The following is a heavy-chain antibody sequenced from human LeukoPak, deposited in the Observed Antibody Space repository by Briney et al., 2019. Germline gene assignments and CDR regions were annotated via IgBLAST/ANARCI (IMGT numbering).Heavy chain of an antibody. CDR2: IIPIFGTA. CDR1: GYTFTSCY. CDR3: AREDGMDV. V-gene: IGHV1-69*13. Sequence: SVKVSCKASGYTFTSCYMHWVRQAPGQGLEWMGGIIPIFGTANYAQKFQGRVTITADESTSTAYMELSSLRSEDTAVYYCAREDGMDVWGQGTTVTVSS. J-gene: IGHJ6*02.